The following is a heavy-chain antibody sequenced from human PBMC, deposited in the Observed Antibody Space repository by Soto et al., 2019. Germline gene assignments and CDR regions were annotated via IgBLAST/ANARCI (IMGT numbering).Heavy chain of an antibody. J-gene: IGHJ5*02. CDR2: INVGNGNT. CDR3: AREKWGSGSRWLDP. D-gene: IGHD6-19*01. CDR1: RFTYVSYS. Sequence: GAPVKVSCKACRFTYVSYSMHWVRQAPGKRLEWMGWINVGNGNTKYSQNFQGRVTINQDTSASTAYMELSSLTSEDTAVYYCAREKWGSGSRWLDPWGQGTQVTVSS. V-gene: IGHV1-3*01.